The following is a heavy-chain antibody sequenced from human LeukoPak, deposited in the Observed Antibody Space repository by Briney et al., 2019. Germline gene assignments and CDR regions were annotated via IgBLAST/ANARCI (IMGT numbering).Heavy chain of an antibody. Sequence: GGSLRLSCAASGFTFDDYGMSWVRHAPGKGLEWVSGINWNGGSTGYADSVKGRFTISRDNAKNSLYLQMNSLRAEDTALYHCARSYCSGGSCLYYFDYWGQGTLVTVSS. J-gene: IGHJ4*02. CDR1: GFTFDDYG. CDR3: ARSYCSGGSCLYYFDY. CDR2: INWNGGST. V-gene: IGHV3-20*01. D-gene: IGHD2-15*01.